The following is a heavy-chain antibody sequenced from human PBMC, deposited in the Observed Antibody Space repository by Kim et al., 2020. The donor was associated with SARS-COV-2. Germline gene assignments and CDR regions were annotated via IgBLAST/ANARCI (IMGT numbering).Heavy chain of an antibody. V-gene: IGHV4-34*01. Sequence: SETLSLTCAVYGGSFSGYYWSWIRQPPGKGLEWIGEINHSGSTNYNPSLKSRVTISVDTSKNQFSLKLSSVTAADTAVYYCARRRDPSAPYSGHYYYYM. D-gene: IGHD5-18*01. CDR1: GGSFSGYY. J-gene: IGHJ6*03. CDR3: ARRRDPSAPYSGHYYYYM. CDR2: INHSGST.